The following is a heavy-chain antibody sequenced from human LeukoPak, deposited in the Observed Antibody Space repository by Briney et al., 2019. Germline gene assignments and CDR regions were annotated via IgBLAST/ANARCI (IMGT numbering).Heavy chain of an antibody. J-gene: IGHJ4*02. D-gene: IGHD2-15*01. CDR2: IYSGGST. CDR3: ARGAPGYCSGGSCSYFDY. Sequence: GGSLRLSCAASGFTVSSNYMSWVRQAPGKGLEWVSVIYSGGSTYYADSVKGRFTISRDNSKNTLYLQMNSLRAEDTAVYYCARGAPGYCSGGSCSYFDYWGQGTLVTVSS. CDR1: GFTVSSNY. V-gene: IGHV3-53*01.